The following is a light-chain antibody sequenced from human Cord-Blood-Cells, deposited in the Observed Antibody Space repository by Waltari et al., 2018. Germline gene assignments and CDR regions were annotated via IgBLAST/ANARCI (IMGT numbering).Light chain of an antibody. Sequence: EIVLTQSPGTLSLSPGDSATLSCRASQSVSSSYLAWYQQKPGQAPRLLIYGASSRATGIPDRFSGSGSGTDFTLTISRLEPEDFAVYYCQQYGSSKFTFGPGTKVDIK. J-gene: IGKJ3*01. V-gene: IGKV3-20*01. CDR1: QSVSSSY. CDR2: GAS. CDR3: QQYGSSKFT.